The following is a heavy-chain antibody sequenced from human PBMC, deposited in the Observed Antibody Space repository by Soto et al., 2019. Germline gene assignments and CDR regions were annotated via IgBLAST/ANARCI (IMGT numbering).Heavy chain of an antibody. Sequence: WSLRLSCVGSGFTFSNYGMHWVRQPPGKGLEWVALISDDGDKRYYADSVRGRLIISRDNSKDTLYLQMNSLGPDDTAVYFCAKARVRIVGANSFDYWGQGTPVTVSS. J-gene: IGHJ4*02. CDR3: AKARVRIVGANSFDY. CDR2: ISDDGDKR. V-gene: IGHV3-30*18. D-gene: IGHD1-26*01. CDR1: GFTFSNYG.